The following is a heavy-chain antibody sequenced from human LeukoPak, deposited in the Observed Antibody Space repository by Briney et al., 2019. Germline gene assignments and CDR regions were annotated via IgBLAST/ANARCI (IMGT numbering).Heavy chain of an antibody. V-gene: IGHV3-23*01. CDR2: ISGSGADT. Sequence: GGSLRLSCAASGFTFSSYGMSWVRQAPGKGLEWVSTISGSGADTYYADSVKGRFTISRDNSKNTLYLQMNSLRAEDTAVYYCAKTYVWYYFDYWGQGILVTVSS. J-gene: IGHJ4*02. D-gene: IGHD3-16*01. CDR1: GFTFSSYG. CDR3: AKTYVWYYFDY.